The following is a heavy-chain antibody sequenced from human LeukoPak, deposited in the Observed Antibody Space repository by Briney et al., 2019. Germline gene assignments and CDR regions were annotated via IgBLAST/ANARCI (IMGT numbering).Heavy chain of an antibody. CDR3: ARDGCSSTTCPPDY. Sequence: ASVKVSCKASGYTFTNYFAHWVRQAPGQGPEWMGWINPNNGGTKYAQKFQDRVIMTSDTSITTAHMELSRLTSDDTAVYYCARDGCSSTTCPPDYWGQGTLVTVSS. J-gene: IGHJ4*02. CDR2: INPNNGGT. D-gene: IGHD2-2*01. V-gene: IGHV1-2*02. CDR1: GYTFTNYF.